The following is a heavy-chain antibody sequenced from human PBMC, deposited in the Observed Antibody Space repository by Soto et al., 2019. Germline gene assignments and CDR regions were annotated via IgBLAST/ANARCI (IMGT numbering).Heavy chain of an antibody. V-gene: IGHV2-5*02. CDR1: VFSLNTPGVG. J-gene: IGHJ5*02. CDR3: AYSHDDGDYTWFDP. CDR2: IFWDGDQ. D-gene: IGHD4-17*01. Sequence: QITLKASGPTLVKPTQTLTLTCTFSVFSLNTPGVGVSWIRQSPGEALEWLALIFWDGDQRSSPSLLSRLSITSDMSKNHVVLTMTIIDPVVTATYYCAYSHDDGDYTWFDPWGQGTLVTVSS.